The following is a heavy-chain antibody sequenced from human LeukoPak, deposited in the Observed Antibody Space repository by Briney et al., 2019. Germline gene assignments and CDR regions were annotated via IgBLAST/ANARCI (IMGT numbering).Heavy chain of an antibody. D-gene: IGHD3-16*01. CDR3: ARVWGALTTLYYYYYMDV. Sequence: SETLSLTRTVSGGSISSYYWSWIRQPAGKGLEWIGRIYTSGSTNYNPSLKSRVTMSVDTSKNQFSLKLSSVTAADTAMYYCARVWGALTTLYYYYYMDVWGKGTTVTVSS. CDR1: GGSISSYY. V-gene: IGHV4-4*07. CDR2: IYTSGST. J-gene: IGHJ6*03.